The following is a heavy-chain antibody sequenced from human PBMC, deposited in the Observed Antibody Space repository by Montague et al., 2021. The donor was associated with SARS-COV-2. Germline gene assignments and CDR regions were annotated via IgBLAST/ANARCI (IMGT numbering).Heavy chain of an antibody. V-gene: IGHV2-5*02. CDR1: GFSLSTSGVG. CDR3: AHRRGLLLSDAFDI. CDR2: IYWDDDK. J-gene: IGHJ3*02. D-gene: IGHD1-26*01. Sequence: PALVKPTQTLTLTCTFSGFSLSTSGVGVGWIRQPPGKALEWLALIYWDDDKGSSPSLKSRLTITKDTSKNQVVLTMTNMDPVDTATYYCAHRRGLLLSDAFDIWGQGTMVTVSS.